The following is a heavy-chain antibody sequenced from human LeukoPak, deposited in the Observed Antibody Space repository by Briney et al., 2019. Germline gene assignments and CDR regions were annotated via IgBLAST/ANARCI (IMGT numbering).Heavy chain of an antibody. CDR3: AGSGYWGYFDY. Sequence: GGSLRLSCAASEFTVSSNYMSWVRQAPGKGLEWVSIIYSDGSTHYADSVKGRFTISRDNSKNTLYLQMNSLRAEDTAMYYCAGSGYWGYFDYWGQGTLVTVSS. J-gene: IGHJ4*02. CDR2: IYSDGST. D-gene: IGHD3-22*01. V-gene: IGHV3-53*01. CDR1: EFTVSSNY.